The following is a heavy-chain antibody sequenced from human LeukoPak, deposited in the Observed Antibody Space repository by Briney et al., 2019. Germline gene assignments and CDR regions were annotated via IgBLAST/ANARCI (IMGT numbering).Heavy chain of an antibody. CDR1: GFTFSSYS. CDR3: ARTWYSSSWPLDY. J-gene: IGHJ4*02. V-gene: IGHV3-21*01. D-gene: IGHD6-13*01. Sequence: GGSLRLSCAASGFTFSSYSMKWVRQAPGKGLEWVSSISSSSSYIYYADSVKGRFTISRDNAKNSLYLQMNSLRAEDTAVYYCARTWYSSSWPLDYWGQGTLVTVSS. CDR2: ISSSSSYI.